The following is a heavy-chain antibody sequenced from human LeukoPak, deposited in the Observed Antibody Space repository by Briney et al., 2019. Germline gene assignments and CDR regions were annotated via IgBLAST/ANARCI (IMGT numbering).Heavy chain of an antibody. Sequence: ASVKVSCKASGYTFTSYDINWVRQATGQGLEWMGWMNPNSGNTGYAQKFQGRVTMTRNTSISTAYMELSSLRSEDTAVYYCARGGDIVVVPAKQARPKNWFDPRGQGTLVTVSS. V-gene: IGHV1-8*01. D-gene: IGHD2-2*01. CDR1: GYTFTSYD. J-gene: IGHJ5*02. CDR3: ARGGDIVVVPAKQARPKNWFDP. CDR2: MNPNSGNT.